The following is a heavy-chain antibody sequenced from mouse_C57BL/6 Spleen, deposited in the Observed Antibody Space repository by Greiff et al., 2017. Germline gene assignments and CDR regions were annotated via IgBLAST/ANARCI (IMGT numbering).Heavy chain of an antibody. V-gene: IGHV1-76*01. CDR1: GYTFTDYY. CDR2: IYPGSGNT. Sequence: VQLQESGAELVRPGASVKLSCKASGYTFTDYYINWVKQRPGQGLEWIARIYPGSGNTYYNEKFKGKATLTAEKSSSTAYMQLSSLTSEDSAVYFCARYDYDGESFDYWGQGTTLTVSS. CDR3: ARYDYDGESFDY. D-gene: IGHD2-4*01. J-gene: IGHJ2*01.